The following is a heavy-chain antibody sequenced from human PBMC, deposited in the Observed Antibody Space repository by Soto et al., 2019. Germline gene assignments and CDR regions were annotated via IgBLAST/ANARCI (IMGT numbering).Heavy chain of an antibody. CDR1: GGSFSGYY. CDR3: ARAGVYSSRGRWFDP. Sequence: SETLSLTCAVYGGSFSGYYWSWIRQPPGKGLEWIGEINHSGSTNYNPSLKSRVTISVDTSKNQFSLKLSSVTAADTAVYYYARAGVYSSRGRWFDPWGQGTLVTVSS. D-gene: IGHD6-13*01. J-gene: IGHJ5*02. CDR2: INHSGST. V-gene: IGHV4-34*01.